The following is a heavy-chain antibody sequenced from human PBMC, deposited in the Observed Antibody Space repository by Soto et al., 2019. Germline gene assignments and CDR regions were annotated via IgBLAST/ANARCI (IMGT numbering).Heavy chain of an antibody. CDR2: IWYDGSNK. D-gene: IGHD5-18*01. Sequence: QVQLVESGGGVVQPGRSLRLSCAASGFTFSSYGMHWVRQAPGKGLEWVAVIWYDGSNKYYADSVKGRFTISRDNSKNTLYLQMNCLRAEDTAVYYCARGSFGRYSYVKYNWFDPWGQGTLVTVSS. J-gene: IGHJ5*02. V-gene: IGHV3-33*01. CDR3: ARGSFGRYSYVKYNWFDP. CDR1: GFTFSSYG.